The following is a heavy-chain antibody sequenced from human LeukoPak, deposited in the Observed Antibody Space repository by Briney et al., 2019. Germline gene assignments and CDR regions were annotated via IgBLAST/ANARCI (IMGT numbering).Heavy chain of an antibody. V-gene: IGHV3-21*01. CDR3: ARVSGYGADY. CDR2: ISSSSYI. CDR1: GFTFTSYS. J-gene: IGHJ4*02. Sequence: GGSLRLSCAASGFTFTSYSMNWVRQAPGKGLKWVSSISSSSYISYADSVKGRFTISRDNAKNSLYLQINSLRAEDTAVYYCARVSGYGADYWGQGTLVTVSS. D-gene: IGHD5-12*01.